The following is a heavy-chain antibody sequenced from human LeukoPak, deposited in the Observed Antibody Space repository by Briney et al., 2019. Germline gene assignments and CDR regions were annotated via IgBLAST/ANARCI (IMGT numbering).Heavy chain of an antibody. Sequence: EASVTVSFKASGYTFTIYGISWVRQAPGQGLEWVGWISAYNGNTNYAQKLQGRVTMTTDTSTSTAYMELRSLRSDDTAVYYCARDIAVAGKGFDYWGQGTLVTVSS. CDR3: ARDIAVAGKGFDY. D-gene: IGHD6-19*01. J-gene: IGHJ4*02. CDR1: GYTFTIYG. V-gene: IGHV1-18*01. CDR2: ISAYNGNT.